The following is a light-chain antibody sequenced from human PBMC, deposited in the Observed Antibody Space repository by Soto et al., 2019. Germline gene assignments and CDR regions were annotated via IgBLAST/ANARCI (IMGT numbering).Light chain of an antibody. V-gene: IGKV1-39*01. CDR1: PSISSY. Sequence: DIQMTQSPSSLSASVGDRVTITCRASPSISSYLHWYQQKPGKAPKLLIYAASSLQSGVPSRFSGRGSGTDFTLTISSLQPEDFATYYWQRSFSTPLTFVGGTKVEIK. CDR3: QRSFSTPLT. CDR2: AAS. J-gene: IGKJ4*01.